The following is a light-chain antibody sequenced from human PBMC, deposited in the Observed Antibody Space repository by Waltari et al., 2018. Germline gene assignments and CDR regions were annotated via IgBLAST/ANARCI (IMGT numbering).Light chain of an antibody. CDR1: QSISTW. V-gene: IGKV1-5*03. CDR2: KAS. CDR3: QHYNNYPPT. J-gene: IGKJ4*01. Sequence: DIQMTQSPSILSASVGDTVTITCRTSQSISTWLAWYQQKPGKAPKLLISKASILESGVPSRFSGSGSGTEFTLTINSLQPDDCATLYCQHYNNYPPTFGGGTKVEIK.